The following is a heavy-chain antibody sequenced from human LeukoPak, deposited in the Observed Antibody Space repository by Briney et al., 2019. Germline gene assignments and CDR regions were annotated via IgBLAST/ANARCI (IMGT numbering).Heavy chain of an antibody. Sequence: PGGSLRLSCAASGFTFNNYSMNWVRQAPGKGLEWVSSISSSSSYIYYADSVKGRFTISRDNAKNSLYLQMNSLRAEDTAVYYCARVGEVRGVTNAFDIWGQGTMVTVSS. CDR2: ISSSSSYI. J-gene: IGHJ3*02. CDR1: GFTFNNYS. D-gene: IGHD3-10*01. V-gene: IGHV3-21*01. CDR3: ARVGEVRGVTNAFDI.